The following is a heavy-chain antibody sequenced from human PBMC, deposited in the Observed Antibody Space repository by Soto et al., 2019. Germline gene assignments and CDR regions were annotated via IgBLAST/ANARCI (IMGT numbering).Heavy chain of an antibody. Sequence: EVQLVESGGGLVHPGGSLRLSCAASGFTFSSYWMSWVRQAPGKRLEWVANIKQDGSEKYYVDSVKGRFTISRDNAKNSLYLQMNSLRAEDTAVYYCARVRGVVPAAKLGWFDPWGQGTLVTVSS. CDR3: ARVRGVVPAAKLGWFDP. CDR2: IKQDGSEK. V-gene: IGHV3-7*01. J-gene: IGHJ5*02. D-gene: IGHD2-2*01. CDR1: GFTFSSYW.